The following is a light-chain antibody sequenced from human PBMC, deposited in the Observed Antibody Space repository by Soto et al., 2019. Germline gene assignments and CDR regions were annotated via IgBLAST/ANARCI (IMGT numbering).Light chain of an antibody. Sequence: QSALTQPASVSGSPGQSITISCTGTSSDVGGYNYVSWFQQYPGKAPKLMIYEVSNRPSGVSNRFSGSKSGNTASLTISGLQPDDEADYYCGSYTYTSPWVFGGGTKLTVL. V-gene: IGLV2-14*03. CDR3: GSYTYTSPWV. CDR1: SSDVGGYNY. J-gene: IGLJ3*02. CDR2: EVS.